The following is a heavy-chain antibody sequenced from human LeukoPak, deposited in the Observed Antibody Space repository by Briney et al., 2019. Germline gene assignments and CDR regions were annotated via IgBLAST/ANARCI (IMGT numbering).Heavy chain of an antibody. CDR3: ARGLDIVVVPAATVDY. D-gene: IGHD2-2*03. J-gene: IGHJ4*02. Sequence: PRRSLRLSCAASGFTFSSYGMHWVRQAPGKGLEWVAVIWYDGSNKYYADSVKGRFTISRDNSKNTLHLQMNSLRAEDTAVYHCARGLDIVVVPAATVDYWGQGTLVTVSS. CDR1: GFTFSSYG. CDR2: IWYDGSNK. V-gene: IGHV3-33*01.